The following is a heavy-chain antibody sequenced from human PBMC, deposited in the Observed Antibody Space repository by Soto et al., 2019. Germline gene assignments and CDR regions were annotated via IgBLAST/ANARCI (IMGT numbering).Heavy chain of an antibody. J-gene: IGHJ6*03. D-gene: IGHD1-7*01. CDR1: GFTFSGYT. CDR3: ARARGTTSHYYDYMDV. CDR2: LSKSSDYI. V-gene: IGHV3-21*01. Sequence: GGSLSLSCAASGFTFSGYTMNWVRQAPGKGLEWVSSLSKSSDYIYYADSVKGRFTISRDNAKNSLYLQMNSLGAEDTAVYYCARARGTTSHYYDYMDVWGKGTTVTVSS.